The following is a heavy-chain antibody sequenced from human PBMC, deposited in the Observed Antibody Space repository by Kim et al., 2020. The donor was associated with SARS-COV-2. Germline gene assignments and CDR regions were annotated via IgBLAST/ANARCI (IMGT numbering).Heavy chain of an antibody. Sequence: GGSLRLSCAASGFTFSSYDMHWVRQATGKGLEWVSAIGTAGDTYYPGSVKGRFTISRENAKNSLYLQMNSLRAGDTAVYYCARDHPQYGMDVWGQGTTVTVSS. CDR2: IGTAGDT. V-gene: IGHV3-13*01. CDR1: GFTFSSYD. CDR3: ARDHPQYGMDV. J-gene: IGHJ6*02.